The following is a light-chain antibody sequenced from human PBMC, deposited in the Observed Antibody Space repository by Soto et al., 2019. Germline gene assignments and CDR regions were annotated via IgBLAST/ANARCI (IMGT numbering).Light chain of an antibody. CDR2: AAS. CDR1: QGISSY. V-gene: IGKV1-9*01. Sequence: IQLTQSPSSLPTSVRASVIITCLASQGISSYLAWYQQKPGKAPKLLIYAASTLQSRVPSRFLRSGSGTDFTLTISSLQPEDFATYYCQQFKSYPLTFGQGTKVDIK. J-gene: IGKJ4*01. CDR3: QQFKSYPLT.